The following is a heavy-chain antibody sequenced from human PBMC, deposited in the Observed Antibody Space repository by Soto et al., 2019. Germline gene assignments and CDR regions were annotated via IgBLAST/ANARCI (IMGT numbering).Heavy chain of an antibody. CDR3: AKARDNGYYHYGMDV. J-gene: IGHJ6*02. CDR2: ISYDGSNK. V-gene: IGHV3-30*18. Sequence: QVQLVESGGGVVQPGRSLRLSCAASGFTFSSYGMHWVRQAPGKGLEWVTLISYDGSNKYYADSVKGRFTISRDNSKNTLYLQMNSLRGEDTAVYYCAKARDNGYYHYGMDVWGQGTTVTVSS. D-gene: IGHD3-3*01. CDR1: GFTFSSYG.